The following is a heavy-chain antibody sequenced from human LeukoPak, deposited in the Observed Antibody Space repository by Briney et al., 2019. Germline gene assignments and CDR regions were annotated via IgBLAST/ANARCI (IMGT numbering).Heavy chain of an antibody. J-gene: IGHJ4*02. CDR3: AKDSGSGRIAAAGTFPFDY. CDR1: GFTFSSYG. CDR2: IWYDGSNE. Sequence: PGGSLRLSCAASGFTFSSYGMHWVRQAPGKGLEWVAVIWYDGSNEYYADSVKGRFTISRDNSKNTLYLQMNSLRAEDTAVYYCAKDSGSGRIAAAGTFPFDYWGQGTLVTVSS. V-gene: IGHV3-33*06. D-gene: IGHD6-13*01.